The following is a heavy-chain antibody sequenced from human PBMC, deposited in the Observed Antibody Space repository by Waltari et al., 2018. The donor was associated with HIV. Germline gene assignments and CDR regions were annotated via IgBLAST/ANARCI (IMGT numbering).Heavy chain of an antibody. CDR2: INPNSGCT. V-gene: IGHV1-2*02. Sequence: QVQLVQSGAEVKKPGASVKVSCKASGYTFTGYYMPWVRQAPGQGLEWMGWINPNSGCTNYAQKFQGRVTMTRDTSISTAYMDLSRLRSDDTAVYYCARGHWAYDSTGYIDYWGQGTLVTVSS. CDR1: GYTFTGYY. D-gene: IGHD3-22*01. CDR3: ARGHWAYDSTGYIDY. J-gene: IGHJ4*02.